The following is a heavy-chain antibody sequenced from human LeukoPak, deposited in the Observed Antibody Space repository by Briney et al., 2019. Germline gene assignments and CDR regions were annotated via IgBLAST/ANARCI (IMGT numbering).Heavy chain of an antibody. J-gene: IGHJ5*02. Sequence: GGSLRLSCAASGFTFSSYSMNWVRQAPGKGLEWVSSISSSSSYIYYADSVKGRFTISRDNAKNSLYLQMNSLRAEDTAVYYCASEAGLCGGGCPASWGQGTLVTVSS. CDR2: ISSSSSYI. CDR3: ASEAGLCGGGCPAS. D-gene: IGHD2-21*01. CDR1: GFTFSSYS. V-gene: IGHV3-21*01.